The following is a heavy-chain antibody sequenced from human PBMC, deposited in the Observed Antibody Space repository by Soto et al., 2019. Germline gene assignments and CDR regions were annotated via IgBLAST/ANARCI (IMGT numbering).Heavy chain of an antibody. Sequence: SGPTLVNPTQTLTLTCTFSGFSLSTSGVGVGWIRQPPGKALEWLALIYWDDDKRYSPSLKSRLTITKDTSKNQVVLTMTNMDPVDTATYYCARTVDTAMETYYYYGMDVWGQGTTVTVSS. V-gene: IGHV2-5*02. CDR1: GFSLSTSGVG. J-gene: IGHJ6*02. CDR3: ARTVDTAMETYYYYGMDV. CDR2: IYWDDDK. D-gene: IGHD5-18*01.